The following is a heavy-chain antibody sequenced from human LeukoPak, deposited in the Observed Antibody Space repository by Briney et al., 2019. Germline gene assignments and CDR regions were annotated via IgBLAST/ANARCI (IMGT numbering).Heavy chain of an antibody. J-gene: IGHJ3*02. Sequence: ASVKVSCKASGYTFTGYYMHWVRQAPGQGLEWMGWINPNSGGTNYAQKFQGRVTMTRDTSISTAYMELSRLRSDDTAVYYCARGLGITMIVVDRRDGAFDIWGQGTMVTVSS. CDR1: GYTFTGYY. CDR2: INPNSGGT. D-gene: IGHD3-22*01. CDR3: ARGLGITMIVVDRRDGAFDI. V-gene: IGHV1-2*02.